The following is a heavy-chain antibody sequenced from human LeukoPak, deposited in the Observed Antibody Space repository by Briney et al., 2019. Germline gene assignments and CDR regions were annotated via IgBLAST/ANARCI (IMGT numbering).Heavy chain of an antibody. Sequence: GGSLRLSCAASGFTFSSYAMSWVRQAPGKGLEWVSAISGSGGSTYYADSVKGRFTISRDNSKNTLYLQMNSLRAEDTAVYYCAKDGIRAKQLVPAGGDAFDIWGQGTMVTVSS. CDR3: AKDGIRAKQLVPAGGDAFDI. V-gene: IGHV3-23*01. D-gene: IGHD6-6*01. J-gene: IGHJ3*02. CDR2: ISGSGGST. CDR1: GFTFSSYA.